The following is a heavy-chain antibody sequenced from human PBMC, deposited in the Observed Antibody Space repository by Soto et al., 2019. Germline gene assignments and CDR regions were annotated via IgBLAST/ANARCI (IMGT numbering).Heavy chain of an antibody. CDR1: GFTFSTYG. V-gene: IGHV3-30*18. CDR2: ISYDGINK. J-gene: IGHJ6*02. CDR3: AKGQHCSTTSCYFYHYGMDV. Sequence: QVQLVESGGGVVQPGRSLRLSCVASGFTFSTYGMHWVRQAPGKGLEWVAVISYDGINKYYADSVKGRLTISRDNSKNTVYLQMNSLRGEDTAVYYCAKGQHCSTTSCYFYHYGMDVWGQGTTVAASS. D-gene: IGHD2-2*01.